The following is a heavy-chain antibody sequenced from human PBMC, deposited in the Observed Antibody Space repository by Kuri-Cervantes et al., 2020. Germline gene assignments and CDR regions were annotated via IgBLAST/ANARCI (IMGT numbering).Heavy chain of an antibody. CDR3: ARHKTIAALPFDF. Sequence: SETLSLTCVVSGASITTGDYYWSWIRQPPGKGLEWIGEINHSGSTYYNPSLRSRVTISIDTSKNQFSLKLSSVTAADTAVYYCARHKTIAALPFDFWGQGTLVTVSS. J-gene: IGHJ4*02. V-gene: IGHV4-39*01. CDR1: GASITTGDYY. CDR2: INHSGST. D-gene: IGHD6-6*01.